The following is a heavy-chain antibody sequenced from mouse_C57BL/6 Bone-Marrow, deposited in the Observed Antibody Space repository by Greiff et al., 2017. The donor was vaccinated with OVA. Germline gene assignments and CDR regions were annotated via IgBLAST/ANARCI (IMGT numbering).Heavy chain of an antibody. J-gene: IGHJ4*01. CDR2: ISNLAYSI. CDR3: ARSLGYYAMDY. D-gene: IGHD4-1*01. V-gene: IGHV5-15*01. CDR1: GFTFSDYG. Sequence: EVQRVESGGGLVQPGGSLKLSCAASGFTFSDYGMAWVRQAPRKGPGWVAFISNLAYSIYYADTVTGRFTISRENAKNTLYLEMSSLRSEDTAMYYCARSLGYYAMDYWGQGTSVTVSA.